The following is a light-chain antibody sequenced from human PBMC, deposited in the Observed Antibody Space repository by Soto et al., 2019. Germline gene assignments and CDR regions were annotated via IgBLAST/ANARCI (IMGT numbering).Light chain of an antibody. V-gene: IGKV3D-20*02. CDR2: GAS. CDR1: QSVSSNY. Sequence: EIVLTQSPGTLSLSPGERATLSCRASQSVSSNYLAWYQQKPGQAPRLLIYGASSRATGIPDRFSGSGSGTDFTLTIRRLEPEDFALYYCQQRSNWPPTSGQGTRLEI. CDR3: QQRSNWPPT. J-gene: IGKJ5*01.